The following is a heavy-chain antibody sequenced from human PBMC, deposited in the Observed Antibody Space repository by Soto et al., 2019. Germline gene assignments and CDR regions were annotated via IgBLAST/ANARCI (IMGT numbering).Heavy chain of an antibody. CDR1: GFSLSTSRVG. J-gene: IGHJ4*02. CDR3: AHSVDTPLE. V-gene: IGHV2-5*02. D-gene: IGHD5-18*01. Sequence: QITLKESGPTLVKPTQTLTLTCTFSGFSLSTSRVGVGWIRQPPGKALEWLALIYWADDKRYSPSLKSTLTITKDNSKNPVVLTMTTMDPVDTATYYGAHSVDTPLEWGQGTLVTVSA. CDR2: IYWADDK.